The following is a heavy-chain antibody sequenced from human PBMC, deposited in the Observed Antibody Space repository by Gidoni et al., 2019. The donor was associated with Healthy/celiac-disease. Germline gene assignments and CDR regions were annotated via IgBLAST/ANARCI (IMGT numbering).Heavy chain of an antibody. CDR2: ISSRSSYI. D-gene: IGHD5-12*01. CDR3: ARDTLVATITMGYYYYRDV. CDR1: GFTFSRYC. J-gene: IGHJ6*03. Sequence: EVQLVESGGGLVQPGGSLRLSCAASGFTFSRYCMHWVRQAPGKGLEWVASISSRSSYIYYADAVKGRFTIYRDNAKNSLYLQMNSLRAEETAVYYCARDTLVATITMGYYYYRDVWGKGTTVTVSS. V-gene: IGHV3-21*01.